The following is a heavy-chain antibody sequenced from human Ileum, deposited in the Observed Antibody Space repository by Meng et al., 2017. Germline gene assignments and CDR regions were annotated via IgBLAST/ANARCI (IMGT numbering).Heavy chain of an antibody. CDR1: GFTFTSSA. V-gene: IGHV1-58*01. CDR3: AADKLHSIAVAGYYYYYYGMDV. D-gene: IGHD6-19*01. J-gene: IGHJ6*02. Sequence: SVKVSCKASGFTFTSSAVQWVRQARGQRLEWIGWIVVGSGNTNYAQKFQERVTITRDMSTSTAYMELSSLRSEDTAVYYCAADKLHSIAVAGYYYYYYGMDVWGQGTTVTVSS. CDR2: IVVGSGNT.